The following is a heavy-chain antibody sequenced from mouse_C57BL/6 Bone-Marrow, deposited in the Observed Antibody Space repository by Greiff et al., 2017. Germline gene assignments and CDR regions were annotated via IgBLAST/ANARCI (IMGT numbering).Heavy chain of an antibody. Sequence: VKLQQPGAELVKPGASVKLSCKASGYTFTSYWMHWVKQRPGQGLEWIGMIHPNSGSTNYNEKFKSKATLTVDKSSSTAYMQLSSLTSEDSAVYYCASRTTVVARYFDVWGTGTTVTVSS. V-gene: IGHV1-64*01. CDR3: ASRTTVVARYFDV. CDR1: GYTFTSYW. D-gene: IGHD1-1*01. CDR2: IHPNSGST. J-gene: IGHJ1*03.